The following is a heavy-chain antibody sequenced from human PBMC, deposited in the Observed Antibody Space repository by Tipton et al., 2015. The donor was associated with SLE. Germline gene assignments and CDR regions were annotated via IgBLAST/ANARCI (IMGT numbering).Heavy chain of an antibody. CDR1: GGSFSGYY. J-gene: IGHJ6*03. Sequence: TLSLTCAVYGGSFSGYYWSWIRQPPGKGLEWIGEINHSGSTNYNPSLKSRVTISVDTSKNQFSLKLSSVTAADTAVYYCARERPGYYYMDIWGKGTTVTVSS. CDR2: INHSGST. V-gene: IGHV4-34*01. CDR3: ARERPGYYYMDI.